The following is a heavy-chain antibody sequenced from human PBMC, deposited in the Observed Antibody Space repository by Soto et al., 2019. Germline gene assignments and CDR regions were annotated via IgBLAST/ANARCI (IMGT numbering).Heavy chain of an antibody. V-gene: IGHV4-30-2*01. J-gene: IGHJ5*02. CDR3: ARVPDR. CDR2: IYHSGST. D-gene: IGHD2-2*01. Sequence: SETLSLTCGVSGGSISSGGYSWSWIRQPPGKGLEWIGYIYHSGSTYYNPSLKSRVTISVDRSKNQFSLKLSSVTDADTAVYYCARVPDRWGQGTLVTVSS. CDR1: GGSISSGGYS.